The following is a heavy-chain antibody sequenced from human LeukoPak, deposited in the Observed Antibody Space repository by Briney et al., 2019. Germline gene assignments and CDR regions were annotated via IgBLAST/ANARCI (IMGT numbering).Heavy chain of an antibody. CDR3: ARDRGDTTVTTIYGMDV. CDR1: GFTFSSYW. V-gene: IGHV3-74*01. Sequence: GGSLRLSCAASGFTFSSYWMHWVRQAPGKGLVWVSRINSDGSSTSYADSVKGRFTISRDNAKNTLYLQMNSLRAEDTAVYYCARDRGDTTVTTIYGMDVWGQGTTVTVSS. J-gene: IGHJ6*02. D-gene: IGHD4-11*01. CDR2: INSDGSST.